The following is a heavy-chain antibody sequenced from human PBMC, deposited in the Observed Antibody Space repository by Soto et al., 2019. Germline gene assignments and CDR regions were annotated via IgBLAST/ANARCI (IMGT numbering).Heavy chain of an antibody. CDR3: AKERYYYDSSGYKPHYYYYGMDA. V-gene: IGHV3-9*01. D-gene: IGHD3-22*01. CDR2: ISWNSGSI. J-gene: IGHJ6*02. Sequence: PGGSLRLSCAASGFTFDDYAMHWVRQAPGKGLEWVSGISWNSGSIGYADSVKGRFTISRDNAKNSLYLQMNSLRAEDTALYYCAKERYYYDSSGYKPHYYYYGMDAWGQGTTVTVSS. CDR1: GFTFDDYA.